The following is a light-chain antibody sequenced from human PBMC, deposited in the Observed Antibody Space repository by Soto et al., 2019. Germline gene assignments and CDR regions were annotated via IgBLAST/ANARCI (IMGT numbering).Light chain of an antibody. CDR1: RSVSNND. CDR3: QQDGISGT. J-gene: IGKJ1*01. V-gene: IGKV3-20*01. Sequence: ELVITQSPATLSVFPGESVTLSWRARRSVSNNDLACYQQTPRQAPRLLIGGASNSATGIPDRFSGRGSRTDFPLTISRLEPEDSAVYYCQQDGISGTFGQGTKVDIK. CDR2: GAS.